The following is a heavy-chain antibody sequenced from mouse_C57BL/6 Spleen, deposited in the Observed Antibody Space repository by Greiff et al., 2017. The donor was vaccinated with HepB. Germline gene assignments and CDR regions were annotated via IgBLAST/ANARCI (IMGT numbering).Heavy chain of an antibody. CDR3: AFYGKDAMDY. Sequence: QVQLKQSGPELVKPGASVKISCKASGYAFSSSWMNWVKQRPGKGLEWIGRIYPGDGDTNYNGKFKGKATLTADKSSSTAYMQLSSLTSEDSAVYFCAFYGKDAMDYWGQGTSVTVSS. D-gene: IGHD1-1*02. J-gene: IGHJ4*01. CDR2: IYPGDGDT. CDR1: GYAFSSSW. V-gene: IGHV1-82*01.